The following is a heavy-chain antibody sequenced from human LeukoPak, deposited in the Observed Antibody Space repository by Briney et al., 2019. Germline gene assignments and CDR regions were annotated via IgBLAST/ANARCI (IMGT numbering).Heavy chain of an antibody. V-gene: IGHV4-61*01. J-gene: IGHJ5*02. D-gene: IGHD2-2*01. CDR3: ARDDCSSTRCWPFS. CDR1: GGSISTNNYH. CDR2: VYYSGST. Sequence: SETLSLTCTVSGGSISTNNYHWSWIRQPPGRGLEWIGYVYYSGSTNYNPSLKSRVAISVDTSKNQFSLKLSSVTAADTAVYYCARDDCSSTRCWPFSWGQGTLVTVSS.